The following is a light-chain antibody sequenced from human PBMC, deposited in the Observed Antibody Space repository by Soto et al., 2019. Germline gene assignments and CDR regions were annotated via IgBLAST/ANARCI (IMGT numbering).Light chain of an antibody. Sequence: EIVLTQSPGTLSLSPGERATLSCRASQSVSSSYLAWYQQKPGQAPRLLIYGAASRATGIPDRFSGSGSGTDFTLTISRLEPEDFAVYYCHLYGSSPPWTFDQGTKVEIK. V-gene: IGKV3-20*01. J-gene: IGKJ1*01. CDR2: GAA. CDR3: HLYGSSPPWT. CDR1: QSVSSSY.